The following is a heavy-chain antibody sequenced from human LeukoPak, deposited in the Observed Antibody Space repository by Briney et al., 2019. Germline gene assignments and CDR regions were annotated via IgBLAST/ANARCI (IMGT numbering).Heavy chain of an antibody. CDR1: GFTFSSFS. CDR3: ARVSGPGYNYFDP. J-gene: IGHJ5*02. D-gene: IGHD1-20*01. CDR2: ISGRSSYF. V-gene: IGHV3-21*06. Sequence: GGSLRLSCVGSGFTFSSFSMNWVRQAPGKGLEWVSSISGRSSYFYYADSLQGRFTISRDNAKNSLYLNINSLRGDDTAVYYCARVSGPGYNYFDPWGQGTLVTVSS.